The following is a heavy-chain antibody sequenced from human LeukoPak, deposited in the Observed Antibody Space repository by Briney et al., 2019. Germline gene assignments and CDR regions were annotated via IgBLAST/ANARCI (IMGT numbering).Heavy chain of an antibody. CDR3: ARGGRVGYGSGSYFYYYYYMDV. J-gene: IGHJ6*03. V-gene: IGHV4-61*02. CDR2: IYTSGST. D-gene: IGHD3-10*01. Sequence: SETLSLTCTVSGGSISSGSYYWSWIRQPAGKGLEWIGRIYTSGSTNYNPSLKSRVTISVDTSKNQFSLKLSSVAAADTAVYYCARGGRVGYGSGSYFYYYYYMDVWGKGTTVTISS. CDR1: GGSISSGSYY.